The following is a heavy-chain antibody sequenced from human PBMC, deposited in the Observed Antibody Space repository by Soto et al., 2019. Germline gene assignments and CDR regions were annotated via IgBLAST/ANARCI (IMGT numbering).Heavy chain of an antibody. CDR2: ISGSGGST. CDR3: AKDHVASAARLPRRNYYYYGMDV. D-gene: IGHD6-6*01. J-gene: IGHJ6*02. CDR1: GFTFSSYA. Sequence: GGSLRLSCAASGFTFSSYAMSWVRQAPGKGLEWVSAISGSGGSTYYADSVKGRFTISRDNSKNTLYLQMNSLRAEDTAVYYCAKDHVASAARLPRRNYYYYGMDVWGQGTTVTVSS. V-gene: IGHV3-23*01.